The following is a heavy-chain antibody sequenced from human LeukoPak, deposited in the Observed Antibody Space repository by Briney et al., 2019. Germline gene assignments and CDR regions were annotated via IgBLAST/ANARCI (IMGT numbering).Heavy chain of an antibody. J-gene: IGHJ5*02. V-gene: IGHV1-69*13. CDR2: IIPIFGTA. CDR1: GATFSSYA. CDR3: ARERPMVRGVTRNNWFDP. Sequence: SVKVSCKASGATFSSYAISWVRQAPGQGLEWMGGIIPIFGTANYAQKFQGRVTITADESTSTAYMELSSLRSEDTAVYYCARERPMVRGVTRNNWFDPWGQGTLVTVSS. D-gene: IGHD3-10*01.